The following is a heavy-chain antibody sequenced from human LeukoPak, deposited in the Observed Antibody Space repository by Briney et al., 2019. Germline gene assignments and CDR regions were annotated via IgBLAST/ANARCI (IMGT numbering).Heavy chain of an antibody. V-gene: IGHV3-30*04. CDR2: ISYDGSNE. D-gene: IGHD3-10*01. CDR3: ARDHGSGSYYY. J-gene: IGHJ4*02. Sequence: GRSLRLSCAASGFTFSSYVMHWVRQAPGKGLEWVAIISYDGSNEYYADSVKGRFTISRDNSKNTLYLQMNSLRAEDTAVYYCARDHGSGSYYYWGQGTLVTVSS. CDR1: GFTFSSYV.